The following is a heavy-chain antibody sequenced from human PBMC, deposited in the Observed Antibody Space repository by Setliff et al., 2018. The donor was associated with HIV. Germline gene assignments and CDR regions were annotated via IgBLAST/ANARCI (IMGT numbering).Heavy chain of an antibody. CDR2: ISGSGGRT. V-gene: IGHV3-23*01. D-gene: IGHD5-12*01. CDR3: AKDIGYNYGFDY. J-gene: IGHJ4*02. CDR1: GFTFSSHN. Sequence: GGSLRLSCAASGFTFSSHNMNWVRQAPGKGLEWVSAISGSGGRTYYADSVKGRFTISRDNSKNTLYLQMNSLRAEDTAVYYCAKDIGYNYGFDYWGQGTLVTVSS.